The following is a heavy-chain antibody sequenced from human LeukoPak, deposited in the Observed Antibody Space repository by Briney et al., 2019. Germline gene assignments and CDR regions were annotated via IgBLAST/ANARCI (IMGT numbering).Heavy chain of an antibody. V-gene: IGHV4-59*01. CDR1: DGSISRYY. J-gene: IGHJ3*02. Sequence: ASETLSLTCTVSDGSISRYYWSWIRQPPGKGLEWIGYIYYSGSTNYNPSLKSRVTISVDTSKNQFSLKLSSVTAADTAVYYCAREEAEDAFDIWGQGTMVTVSS. CDR3: AREEAEDAFDI. D-gene: IGHD1-14*01. CDR2: IYYSGST.